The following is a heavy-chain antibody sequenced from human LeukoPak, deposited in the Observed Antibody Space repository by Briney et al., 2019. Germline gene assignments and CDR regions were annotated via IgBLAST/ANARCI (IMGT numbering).Heavy chain of an antibody. Sequence: GGSLRLSCAASGFTLSSYSMNWVRQAPGKGLEWVSSISSSSSYIYYADSVKGRFTISRDNAKNSLYLQMNSLRAEDTAVYYCARGYSGSYLIGARFDYWGQGTLVTVSS. CDR3: ARGYSGSYLIGARFDY. CDR2: ISSSSSYI. D-gene: IGHD1-26*01. J-gene: IGHJ4*02. CDR1: GFTLSSYS. V-gene: IGHV3-21*01.